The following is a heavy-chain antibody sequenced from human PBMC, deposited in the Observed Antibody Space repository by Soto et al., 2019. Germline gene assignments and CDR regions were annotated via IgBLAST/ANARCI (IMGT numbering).Heavy chain of an antibody. J-gene: IGHJ6*02. D-gene: IGHD6-13*01. CDR2: ISAYNGNT. CDR1: GYTFTSYG. Sequence: GASVKVSCKASGYTFTSYGISWVRQAPGQGLEWMGWISAYNGNTNYAQKLQGRVTMTTDTSTSTAYMELRSLRSDDTAVYYCARDRPTDFKVSSSRYYYYGMDVWGQGTTVTVSS. V-gene: IGHV1-18*01. CDR3: ARDRPTDFKVSSSRYYYYGMDV.